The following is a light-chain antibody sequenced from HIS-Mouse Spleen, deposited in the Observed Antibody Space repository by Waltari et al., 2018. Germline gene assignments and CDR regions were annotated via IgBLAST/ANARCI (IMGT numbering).Light chain of an antibody. V-gene: IGKV4-1*01. Sequence: DIVMTQSPDSLAVSLGERATINCTSSQSFLYSSNNKDYLAWYQQKPGQPPKLLIYWASTRESGVPDRFSGSGSGTDFTLTISSLQAEDVAVYYCQQYYSTPYTFGQGTKLEIK. CDR1: QSFLYSSNNKDY. CDR2: WAS. CDR3: QQYYSTPYT. J-gene: IGKJ2*01.